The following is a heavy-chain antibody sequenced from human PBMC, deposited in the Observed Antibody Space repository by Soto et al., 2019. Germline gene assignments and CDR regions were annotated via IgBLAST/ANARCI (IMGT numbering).Heavy chain of an antibody. D-gene: IGHD3-16*02. J-gene: IGHJ4*02. CDR1: GDSVSSNSAS. Sequence: SQTLSLTCAISGDSVSSNSASWNWIRQSPSRGLEWLGRTYYRSKWYNDYAVSVKSRITINPDTSKNQFSLQLNSVTPEDTAVYYCARDLNDYVWGSYPKGYFDYWGQGTLVTVSS. CDR3: ARDLNDYVWGSYPKGYFDY. CDR2: TYYRSKWYN. V-gene: IGHV6-1*01.